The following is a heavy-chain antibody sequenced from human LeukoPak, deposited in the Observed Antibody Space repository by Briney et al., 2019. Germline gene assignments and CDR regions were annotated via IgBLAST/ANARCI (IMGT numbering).Heavy chain of an antibody. Sequence: PSETLSLTCTVSGGSISRYYWSWIRQPPGKGLEWIGYIYYSGSTNYNPSLKSRVTISVDTSKNQFSLKLSSVTAADTAVYYCASGRRDCSSTSCYKVGYYYYYYMDVWGKGTTVTVSS. CDR2: IYYSGST. D-gene: IGHD2-2*02. V-gene: IGHV4-59*12. J-gene: IGHJ6*03. CDR3: ASGRRDCSSTSCYKVGYYYYYYMDV. CDR1: GGSISRYY.